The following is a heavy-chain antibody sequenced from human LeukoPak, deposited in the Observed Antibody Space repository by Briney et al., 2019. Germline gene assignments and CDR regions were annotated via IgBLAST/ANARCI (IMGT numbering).Heavy chain of an antibody. V-gene: IGHV3-7*01. Sequence: GGSLRLSCAASGFPFSRYWMTWVRQAPGKGLEWVANIKQDGSEKYYVDFVKGRFTISRDNAKNSLYLQMNSLRAEDTAVYYCVKRISDYWGQGTLVTVSS. CDR3: VKRISDY. D-gene: IGHD1-1*01. CDR2: IKQDGSEK. CDR1: GFPFSRYW. J-gene: IGHJ4*02.